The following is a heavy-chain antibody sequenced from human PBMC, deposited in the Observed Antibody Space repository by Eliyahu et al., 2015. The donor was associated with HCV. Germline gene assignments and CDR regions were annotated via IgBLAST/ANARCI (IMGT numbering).Heavy chain of an antibody. V-gene: IGHV4-30-4*01. CDR2: VHYFGRA. D-gene: IGHD3-16*02. CDR3: ARDAYVWGSYRPFDY. CDR1: GGSISSGDYY. Sequence: QVQLQESGPGLVKPSQTLSLTCTVSGGSISSGDYYWXWIRQPPGKGLEWIGCVHYFGRAHHPPSLKSRVTISVDTSKNQFSLKLSSVTAADTAVYYCARDAYVWGSYRPFDYWGQGTLVTVSS. J-gene: IGHJ4*02.